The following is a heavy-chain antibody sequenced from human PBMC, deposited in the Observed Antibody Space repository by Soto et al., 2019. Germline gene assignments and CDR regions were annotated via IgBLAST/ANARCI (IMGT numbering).Heavy chain of an antibody. CDR3: TRGFPGVRSNWKFDF. V-gene: IGHV3-49*04. CDR1: GFNCRGYA. CDR2: IRSKAYSATT. Sequence: PGGSLRLSCTGSGFNCRGYAVAWVRQAPGGGLEWVGFIRSKAYSATTEYAGSVEGRFTISRDDSEGIAYLQMNSLKTEDTAVYFCTRGFPGVRSNWKFDFWGQGTLVTVSS. J-gene: IGHJ4*02. D-gene: IGHD1-20*01.